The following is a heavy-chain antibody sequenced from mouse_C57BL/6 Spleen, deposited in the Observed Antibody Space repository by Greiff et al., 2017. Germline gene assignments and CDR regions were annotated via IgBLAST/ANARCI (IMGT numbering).Heavy chain of an antibody. D-gene: IGHD2-4*01. V-gene: IGHV1-19*01. CDR1: GYTFTDSY. CDR3: ARGAIDYGYFDY. Sequence: VQLQQSGPVLVKPGASVKMSCKASGYTFTDSYMNWVKQSHGKSLEWIGVINPYNGGTSFNQKFKGKATMTVDKSSSTAYMELNSLTSEDSAVYYCARGAIDYGYFDYWGQGTTLTV. CDR2: INPYNGGT. J-gene: IGHJ2*01.